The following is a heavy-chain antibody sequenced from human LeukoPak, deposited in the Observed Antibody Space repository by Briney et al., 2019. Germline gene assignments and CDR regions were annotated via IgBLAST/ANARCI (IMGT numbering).Heavy chain of an antibody. J-gene: IGHJ5*02. V-gene: IGHV4-59*12. D-gene: IGHD3-22*01. CDR2: IYDSGST. CDR1: GGSISSSY. Sequence: SETLSLTCTVSGGSISSSYGTWIRQPPGKGLEWIGYIYDSGSTYYNPSLKSRVTISVDRSKNQFSLKLSSVTAADTAVYYCARERAYYYDSSGYYGENWFDPWGQGTLVTVSS. CDR3: ARERAYYYDSSGYYGENWFDP.